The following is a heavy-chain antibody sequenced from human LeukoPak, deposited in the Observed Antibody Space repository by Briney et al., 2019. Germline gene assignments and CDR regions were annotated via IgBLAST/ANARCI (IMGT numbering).Heavy chain of an antibody. Sequence: GGSLRLSCAASGFTFSNYWMSWVRQAPGKGLEWVAYIKQDGSEQFYVDSVKGRFTISRDNAKNSLDLQMNNLKGDDTAVYYCAKGGWYPDFWGQGTLVTVSS. J-gene: IGHJ4*02. V-gene: IGHV3-7*01. CDR3: AKGGWYPDF. D-gene: IGHD6-19*01. CDR2: IKQDGSEQ. CDR1: GFTFSNYW.